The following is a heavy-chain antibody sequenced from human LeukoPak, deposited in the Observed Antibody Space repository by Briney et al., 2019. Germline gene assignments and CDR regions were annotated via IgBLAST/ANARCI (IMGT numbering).Heavy chain of an antibody. CDR2: IYTSGST. D-gene: IGHD6-13*01. J-gene: IGHJ3*01. CDR1: GGSISNYF. CDR3: ARTSDASAVGGDDAFDV. V-gene: IGHV4-4*07. Sequence: SETLSLTCTVSGGSISNYFWSWVRQPAGKGLEWIGRIYTSGSTNYNPSLKSRVTMSVDTSKNQFSLKLRSVTAADTAVYYCARTSDASAVGGDDAFDVWGQGTMVTVSS.